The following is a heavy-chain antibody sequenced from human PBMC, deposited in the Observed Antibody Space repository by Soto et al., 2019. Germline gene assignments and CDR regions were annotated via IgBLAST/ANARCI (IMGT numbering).Heavy chain of an antibody. CDR1: GGSITSSSYY. Sequence: PSETLSLTCTVSGGSITSSSYYWGWIRQPPGKGLEWIGSIYYSGSTYYNPSLKSRVSIVLDTSKNQFSLKLSSVTAADTAMYYCAKGAGRVGYSTAGVQGTLVTVSS. V-gene: IGHV4-39*07. CDR3: AKGAGRVGYSTA. D-gene: IGHD4-4*01. CDR2: IYYSGST. J-gene: IGHJ4*02.